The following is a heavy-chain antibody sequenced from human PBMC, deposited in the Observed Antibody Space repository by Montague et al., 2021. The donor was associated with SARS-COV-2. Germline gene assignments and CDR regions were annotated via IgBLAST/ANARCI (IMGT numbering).Heavy chain of an antibody. Sequence: SETLSLTCTVSGGSISSSSYYWGWIRQPPGKGLEWIGSIYYSGSTYYNPSLKSRVTISVDTSKNQFSLKLSSVTAADTAVYYCARHHPSITIFGVVTIGSWCDPWGQGTLVTVSS. CDR2: IYYSGST. CDR3: ARHHPSITIFGVVTIGSWCDP. CDR1: GGSISSSSYY. D-gene: IGHD3-3*01. V-gene: IGHV4-39*01. J-gene: IGHJ5*02.